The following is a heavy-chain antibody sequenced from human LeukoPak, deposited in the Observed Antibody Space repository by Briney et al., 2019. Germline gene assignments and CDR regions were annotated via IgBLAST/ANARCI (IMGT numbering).Heavy chain of an antibody. CDR3: ARIGVAQNWIDP. V-gene: IGHV4-4*07. J-gene: IGHJ5*02. D-gene: IGHD3-3*01. Sequence: SETLSLTCTVSGGSISSYYWSWIRQPAGKGLEWIGRTYTSGSTNYNPSLKSRVTISVDTSKNQFSLKLSSVTAADTAVYYCARIGVAQNWIDPWGQGTLVTVSS. CDR1: GGSISSYY. CDR2: TYTSGST.